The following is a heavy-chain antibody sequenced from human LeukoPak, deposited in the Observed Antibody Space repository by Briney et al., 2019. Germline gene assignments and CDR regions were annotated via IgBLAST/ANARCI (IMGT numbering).Heavy chain of an antibody. D-gene: IGHD3-9*01. CDR1: VFTVSSNY. V-gene: IGHV3-53*01. J-gene: IGHJ4*02. CDR3: AKTGDYYFSLDN. Sequence: GGSLRLSCAASVFTVSSNYMTWVRQAPGRGLEWVSTLYSGGSTYYADSVEGRFTISRDSSKNTLYLQMNSLRAEDTAVYYCAKTGDYYFSLDNWGQGTLVTVSS. CDR2: LYSGGST.